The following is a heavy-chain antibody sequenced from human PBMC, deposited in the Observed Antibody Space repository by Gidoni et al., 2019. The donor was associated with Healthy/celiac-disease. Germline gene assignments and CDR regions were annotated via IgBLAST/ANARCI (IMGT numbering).Heavy chain of an antibody. CDR1: GYTFTSYY. CDR3: ARVAYCGGDCYQYYFDY. D-gene: IGHD2-21*02. J-gene: IGHJ4*02. Sequence: QVQLVQSGAEVKKPGASVKVSCKASGYTFTSYYMHCVRQAPGQGLEWMGIINPSGVSTSYAQKSQGRVTMTRDTSTSTVYMELSSLRSEDTAVYYCARVAYCGGDCYQYYFDYWGQGTLVTVSS. V-gene: IGHV1-46*01. CDR2: INPSGVST.